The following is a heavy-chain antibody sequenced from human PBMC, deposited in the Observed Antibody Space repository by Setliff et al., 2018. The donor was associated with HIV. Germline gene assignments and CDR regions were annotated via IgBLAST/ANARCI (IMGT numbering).Heavy chain of an antibody. V-gene: IGHV3-53*05. CDR2: IYSGGST. CDR3: ARQVWYAFDI. J-gene: IGHJ3*02. CDR1: EFTVSSNY. D-gene: IGHD3-10*01. Sequence: PGGSLRLSCAASEFTVSSNYMSWVRQAPGKGLEWVSVIYSGGSTYYADSVKGRFTFSRDNSKNTVYLRMNSLRAEDTAVYYCARQVWYAFDIWGQGTMVTVSS.